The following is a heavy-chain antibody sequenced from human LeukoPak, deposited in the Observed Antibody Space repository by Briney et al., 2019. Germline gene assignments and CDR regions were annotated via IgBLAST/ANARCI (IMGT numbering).Heavy chain of an antibody. Sequence: PGGSLRLSCAASGFTFSTYAMSWVRQAPGEGLEWLSGISNNGRATDYADSIKGRFTISRDNSKNTVFLQMNSLRAEDTAEYFCAHQVPPNDEYFDHWGQGTLVTVSS. CDR1: GFTFSTYA. V-gene: IGHV3-23*01. CDR2: ISNNGRAT. J-gene: IGHJ1*01. CDR3: AHQVPPNDEYFDH.